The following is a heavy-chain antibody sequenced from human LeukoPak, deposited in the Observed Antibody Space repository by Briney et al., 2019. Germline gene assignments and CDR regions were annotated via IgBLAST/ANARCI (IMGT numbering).Heavy chain of an antibody. CDR3: ARSLYDNPYYFDF. V-gene: IGHV4-34*01. J-gene: IGHJ4*02. CDR1: GGSFSAYY. D-gene: IGHD3-22*01. CDR2: INHSGST. Sequence: SETLSLTCVVYGGSFSAYYWSWIRQPPGKGLEWIGEINHSGSTNYNPSLKSRVTMSVGTSKNQFSLKLTSVTAADTAVYYCARSLYDNPYYFDFWGQGTLVTVSS.